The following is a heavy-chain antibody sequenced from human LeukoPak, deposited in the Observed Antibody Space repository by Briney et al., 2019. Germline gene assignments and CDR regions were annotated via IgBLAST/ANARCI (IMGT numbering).Heavy chain of an antibody. Sequence: SETLSVTRTVSGGSIRNYQRRWLGPPPGRGGEWIGYIYDSGRTNYNPSLKSRVTISVDTSKNQFSLRLRSVTAADTAVYYCARLKGLGEVSPYFDYWGQGHLVIVSS. D-gene: IGHD3-16*01. CDR1: GGSIRNYQ. CDR3: ARLKGLGEVSPYFDY. CDR2: IYDSGRT. J-gene: IGHJ4*02. V-gene: IGHV4-4*09.